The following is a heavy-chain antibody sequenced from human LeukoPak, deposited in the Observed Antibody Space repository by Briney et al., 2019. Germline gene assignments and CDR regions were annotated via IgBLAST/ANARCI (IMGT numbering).Heavy chain of an antibody. CDR1: GFTLRSYV. Sequence: GGSLRLSCVASGFTLRSYVMNWVRQTPGKGLKWVSSISTSSSYRYYADSVKGRFTISRDNSKNTLYLQMNSLRAEDTAVYYCAKDGAGSQSYCSSTSCYVDYWGQGTLVTVSS. D-gene: IGHD2-2*01. J-gene: IGHJ4*02. CDR3: AKDGAGSQSYCSSTSCYVDY. CDR2: ISTSSSYR. V-gene: IGHV3-21*04.